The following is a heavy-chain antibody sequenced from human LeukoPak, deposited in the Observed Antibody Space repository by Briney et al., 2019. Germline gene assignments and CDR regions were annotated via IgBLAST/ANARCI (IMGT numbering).Heavy chain of an antibody. V-gene: IGHV4-59*02. CDR2: IRYSGST. CDR3: ARTLNSGSSDY. J-gene: IGHJ4*02. D-gene: IGHD2-15*01. CDR1: GDSVSPYY. Sequence: SETLSLTCTVSGDSVSPYYWSWTRQPSGKGLEWIGYIRYSGSTNYNPSLKSRIIILVDTSKNQFSLKLSSVTAADTAVYYCARTLNSGSSDYWGQGILVTVSS.